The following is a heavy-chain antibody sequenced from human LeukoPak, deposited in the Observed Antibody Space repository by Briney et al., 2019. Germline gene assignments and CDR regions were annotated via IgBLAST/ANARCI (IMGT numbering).Heavy chain of an antibody. CDR3: ARDRYSYGYSRGGYFDY. D-gene: IGHD5-18*01. CDR2: INPSGGST. Sequence: ASVKVSCKASVGTFSSYAISWVRQAPGQGLEWMGIINPSGGSTSYAQKFQGRVTMTRDTSTSTVYMELSSLRSEDTAVYYCARDRYSYGYSRGGYFDYWGQGTLVTVSS. V-gene: IGHV1-46*01. J-gene: IGHJ4*02. CDR1: VGTFSSYA.